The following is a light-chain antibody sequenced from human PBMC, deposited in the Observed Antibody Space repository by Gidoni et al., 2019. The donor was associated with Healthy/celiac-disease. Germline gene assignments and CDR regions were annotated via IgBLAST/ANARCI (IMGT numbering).Light chain of an antibody. CDR3: QAWDSSTAYVV. CDR1: KLGDKY. V-gene: IGLV3-1*01. CDR2: QDN. J-gene: IGLJ2*01. Sequence: SYEVTQPHSVSVSPRQTASITCSGDKLGDKYACWYQQKPGQSPVLVIYQDNKRPSGIPERFSGSNSGNTATLTISGTQAMDEADYYCQAWDSSTAYVVFGGGTKLTVL.